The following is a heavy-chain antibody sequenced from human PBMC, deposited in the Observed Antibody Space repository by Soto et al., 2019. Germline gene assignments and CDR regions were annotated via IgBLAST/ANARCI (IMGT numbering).Heavy chain of an antibody. CDR3: ARDFSMVIVAPGY. V-gene: IGHV5-51*01. D-gene: IGHD5-12*01. CDR1: GYSFTSYW. J-gene: IGHJ4*02. CDR2: IYPGDSDT. Sequence: GESLKISCKGSGYSFTSYWIGWVRQMPGKGLEWMGIIYPGDSDTRYSPSFQGQVTISADNSKNTVYLQINALRAEDTAVYYCARDFSMVIVAPGYWGQGTLVTVSS.